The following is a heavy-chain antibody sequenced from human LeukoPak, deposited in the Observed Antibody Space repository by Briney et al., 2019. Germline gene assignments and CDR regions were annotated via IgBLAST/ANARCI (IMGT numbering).Heavy chain of an antibody. J-gene: IGHJ4*02. Sequence: SETLSLTCAVSGGSISSSNWWSWARQPPGQGLEWIGEIYHSGSTNYNPSLKSRVTISVDKSTNQFSLKLSSVTAPDTAVYYCARAKPKNMVRGLIMRRESRYYFDYWGQGTLVTVSS. D-gene: IGHD3-10*01. CDR1: GGSISSSNW. CDR2: IYHSGST. CDR3: ARAKPKNMVRGLIMRRESRYYFDY. V-gene: IGHV4-4*02.